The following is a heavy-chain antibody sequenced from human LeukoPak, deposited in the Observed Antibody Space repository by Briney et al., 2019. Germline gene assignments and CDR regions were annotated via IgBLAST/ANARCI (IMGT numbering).Heavy chain of an antibody. Sequence: PGGSLRLSCAASGFTFSSYAMSWVRQAPGKGLEWVSAISGSGGSTYYADSVKGRFTISRDNSKNTLYLQMNSLRAEDTAVYYCASAQYYSDNGGYYYWGQGTLVTVSS. CDR1: GFTFSSYA. J-gene: IGHJ4*02. CDR2: ISGSGGST. CDR3: ASAQYYSDNGGYYY. V-gene: IGHV3-23*01. D-gene: IGHD3-22*01.